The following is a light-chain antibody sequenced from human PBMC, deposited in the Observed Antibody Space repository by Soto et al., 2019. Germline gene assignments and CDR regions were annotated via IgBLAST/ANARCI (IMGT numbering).Light chain of an antibody. CDR1: SSEVGGYNY. Sequence: QSALTQPASVSGSTRQSITISCTRTSSEVGGYNYVSWYQQHPGKAPKLMIYDVSNRPSGDSNRFSGSKSGNTASLTISGLQAEDEADYYCSSYTSSSTLVVFGGGTKLTVL. CDR2: DVS. CDR3: SSYTSSSTLVV. V-gene: IGLV2-14*01. J-gene: IGLJ2*01.